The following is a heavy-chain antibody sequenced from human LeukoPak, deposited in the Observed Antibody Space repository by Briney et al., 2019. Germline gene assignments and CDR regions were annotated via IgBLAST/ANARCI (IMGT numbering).Heavy chain of an antibody. V-gene: IGHV3-21*01. CDR2: ISSSSSYI. J-gene: IGHJ4*02. CDR1: GFTFSSYS. D-gene: IGHD6-19*01. Sequence: GGSLRLSCAASGFTFSSYSMNWVRKAPGQGLELVSSISSSSSYIYYADSVKGRFTISRDNAKNSMYLQMNSLRAEDTAVYYCAREGQWLLKAFDYWGQGTLVTVSS. CDR3: AREGQWLLKAFDY.